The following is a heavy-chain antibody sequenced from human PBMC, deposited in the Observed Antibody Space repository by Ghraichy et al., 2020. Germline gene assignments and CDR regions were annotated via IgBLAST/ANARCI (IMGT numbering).Heavy chain of an antibody. Sequence: ASVKVSCKASGYTFTSYGISWVRQAPGQGLEWMGWISAYNGNTNYAQKLQGRVTMTTDTSTSTAYMELRSLRSDDTAVYYCARSRRRDGYKYYYYYYGMDVWGQGTTVTVSS. CDR1: GYTFTSYG. D-gene: IGHD5-24*01. CDR2: ISAYNGNT. V-gene: IGHV1-18*04. CDR3: ARSRRRDGYKYYYYYYGMDV. J-gene: IGHJ6*02.